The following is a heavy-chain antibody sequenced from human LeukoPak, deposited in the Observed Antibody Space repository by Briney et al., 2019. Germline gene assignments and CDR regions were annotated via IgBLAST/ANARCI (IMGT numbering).Heavy chain of an antibody. J-gene: IGHJ6*03. Sequence: ASVKVSCKASGYTFTSYVINWARQATGQGLEWLGWMNPNSGNTGYAQKFQSRVTMTRNTSISTDYMELSSLRSEDTAVYYCARGRRRVAALGIKYYYYMDVWGKGTTVTVSS. CDR1: GYTFTSYV. CDR3: ARGRRRVAALGIKYYYYMDV. D-gene: IGHD2-21*01. CDR2: MNPNSGNT. V-gene: IGHV1-8*01.